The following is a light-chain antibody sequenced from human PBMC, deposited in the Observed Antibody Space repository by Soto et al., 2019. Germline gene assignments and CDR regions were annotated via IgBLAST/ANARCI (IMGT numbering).Light chain of an antibody. Sequence: DIQMTQSPSSLSASVGDRVTITCRASQGISNYLAWYQQKPGQVPKLLIYAASTLQSGVPSRFSGSGSGTDFTLPISSLQPEDVATYYCQKYLSALWTFGQGTKVEIK. CDR2: AAS. V-gene: IGKV1-27*01. CDR1: QGISNY. J-gene: IGKJ1*01. CDR3: QKYLSALWT.